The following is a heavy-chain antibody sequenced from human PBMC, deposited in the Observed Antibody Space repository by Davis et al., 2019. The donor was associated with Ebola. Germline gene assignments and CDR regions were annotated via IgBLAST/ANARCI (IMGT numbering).Heavy chain of an antibody. CDR2: IIPIFGTA. V-gene: IGHV1-69*13. CDR3: ARQFGELSFRRLDP. D-gene: IGHD3-10*01. Sequence: SVKVSCKASGGTFSSYAISWVRQAPGQGLEWMGGIIPIFGTANYAQKFQGRVTITADESMSTAYMELSSLRSEDTAVYYCARQFGELSFRRLDPWGQGTLVTVSS. CDR1: GGTFSSYA. J-gene: IGHJ5*02.